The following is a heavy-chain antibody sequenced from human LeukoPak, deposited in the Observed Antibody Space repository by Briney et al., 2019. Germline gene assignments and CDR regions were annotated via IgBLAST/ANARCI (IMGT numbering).Heavy chain of an antibody. D-gene: IGHD5/OR15-5a*01. Sequence: PSETLSLTYTVSGGSISSYYWSWIRQPPGKGLEWIGYIYYSGSTNYNPSLKSLVTISVDTSKNQFSLKLSSVTAADTAVYDCARDRVFYEHHPPPYYYGRDVGGKGTTATVPS. J-gene: IGHJ6*04. CDR2: IYYSGST. V-gene: IGHV4-59*01. CDR1: GGSISSYY. CDR3: ARDRVFYEHHPPPYYYGRDV.